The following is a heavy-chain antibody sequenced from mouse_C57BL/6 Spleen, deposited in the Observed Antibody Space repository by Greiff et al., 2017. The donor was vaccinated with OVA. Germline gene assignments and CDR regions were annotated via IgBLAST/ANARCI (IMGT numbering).Heavy chain of an antibody. CDR3: ASGIYYDYDVYAMDY. CDR1: GYSITSGYY. J-gene: IGHJ4*01. Sequence: EVQLVESGPGLVKPSQSLSLTCSVTGYSITSGYYWNWIRQFPGNKLEWMGYISYDGSNNYNPSLKNRISITRDTSKNQFFLKLNSVTTEDTATYYCASGIYYDYDVYAMDYWGQGTSVTVSS. D-gene: IGHD2-4*01. V-gene: IGHV3-6*01. CDR2: ISYDGSN.